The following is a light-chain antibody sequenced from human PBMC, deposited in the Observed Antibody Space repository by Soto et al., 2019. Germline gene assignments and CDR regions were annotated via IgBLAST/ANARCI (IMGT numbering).Light chain of an antibody. CDR1: SSDVGGYDY. Sequence: QSALTQPASVSESPGQSGTISCTGTSSDVGGYDYVSWYQQHPGKAPQLLIYDVSIRPSGVSDRFSGSKSGNTASLTISGLQAEDEADYYCISYTSSSTVAFGGGTKLTVL. CDR3: ISYTSSSTVA. V-gene: IGLV2-14*01. CDR2: DVS. J-gene: IGLJ2*01.